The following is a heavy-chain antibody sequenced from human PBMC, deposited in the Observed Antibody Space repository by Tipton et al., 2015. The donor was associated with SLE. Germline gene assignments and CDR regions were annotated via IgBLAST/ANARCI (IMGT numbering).Heavy chain of an antibody. CDR3: ARDTGLAAAGPFDY. Sequence: QLVQSGGGLVQPGGSLRLSCAASGFTFRTYAMAWVRQSPGKGLEWVSLISGGGGSTHYADSVRGRFTISRDNAKNSLYLQMNSLRAEDTAVYYCARDTGLAAAGPFDYWGQGPLVTVSS. D-gene: IGHD6-13*01. V-gene: IGHV3-23*04. CDR1: GFTFRTYA. CDR2: ISGGGGST. J-gene: IGHJ4*02.